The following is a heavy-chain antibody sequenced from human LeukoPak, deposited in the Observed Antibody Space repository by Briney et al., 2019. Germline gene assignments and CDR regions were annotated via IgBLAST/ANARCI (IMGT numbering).Heavy chain of an antibody. Sequence: PGGSLRLSCAASGFTFSSYGMSWVRQAPGKGLEWVSAISGSGGSTYYADSVKGRFTISRDNSKNTLYLQMNSLRAEDTAVYYCVKSPAGYCSGGSCYVYYFDYWGQGTLVTVSS. CDR1: GFTFSSYG. D-gene: IGHD2-15*01. CDR2: ISGSGGST. V-gene: IGHV3-23*01. CDR3: VKSPAGYCSGGSCYVYYFDY. J-gene: IGHJ4*02.